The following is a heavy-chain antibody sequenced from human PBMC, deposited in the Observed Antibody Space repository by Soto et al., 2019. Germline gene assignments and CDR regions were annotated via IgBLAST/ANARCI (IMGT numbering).Heavy chain of an antibody. J-gene: IGHJ4*02. D-gene: IGHD3-10*01. Sequence: EVQLLESGGGLVQPGGSLRLSCAASGFTFSSYAMTWVRQAPGKGLEWVSAISTSGGSTYYADSVKGRFTISRDNSKNTLYLQMNSLRAEDTAVYSCAKESMVRGGYYLDYWGQGTLVTVSS. CDR3: AKESMVRGGYYLDY. V-gene: IGHV3-23*01. CDR2: ISTSGGST. CDR1: GFTFSSYA.